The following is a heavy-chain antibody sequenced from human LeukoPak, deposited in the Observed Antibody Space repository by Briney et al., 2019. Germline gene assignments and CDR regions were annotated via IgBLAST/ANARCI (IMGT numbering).Heavy chain of an antibody. V-gene: IGHV3-23*01. CDR1: GFTVSSNY. CDR3: AKDSRPYCTNGVCSPFDY. J-gene: IGHJ4*02. D-gene: IGHD2-8*01. CDR2: ISGSGGST. Sequence: PGGSLRLSCAASGFTVSSNYMSWVRQAPGKGLEWVSAISGSGGSTYYADSVKGRFTISRDNSKNTLYLQMNSLRAEDTAVYYCAKDSRPYCTNGVCSPFDYWGQGTLVTVSS.